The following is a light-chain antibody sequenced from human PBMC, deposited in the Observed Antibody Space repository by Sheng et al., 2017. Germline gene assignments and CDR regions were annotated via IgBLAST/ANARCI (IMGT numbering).Light chain of an antibody. CDR2: AVS. V-gene: IGKV1-39*01. J-gene: IGKJ4*01. Sequence: DIQMTQSPSSLSASVGDRVTITCRASQDIGGYLNWYQQKPGKAPQLLMHAVSTLEVGVPGRFSGSGYGTDFTLTITSLQPEDVATYYCQQSYGNTPRTFGGGTKVDFK. CDR3: QQSYGNTPRT. CDR1: QDIGGY.